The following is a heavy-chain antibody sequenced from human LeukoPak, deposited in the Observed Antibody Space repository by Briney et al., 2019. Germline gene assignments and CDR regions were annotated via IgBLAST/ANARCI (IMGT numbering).Heavy chain of an antibody. CDR1: GGSISSYY. V-gene: IGHV4-4*07. CDR2: IYTSGST. J-gene: IGHJ1*01. CDR3: AGSLPIAAAGEYFQH. D-gene: IGHD6-13*01. Sequence: SETLSLTCTVSGGSISSYYWSWIRQPAGKGLEWIGRIYTSGSTNYNPSLKSRVTMSVDTSKNQFSLKLSSVTAADTAVYYCAGSLPIAAAGEYFQHWGQGTLVTVSS.